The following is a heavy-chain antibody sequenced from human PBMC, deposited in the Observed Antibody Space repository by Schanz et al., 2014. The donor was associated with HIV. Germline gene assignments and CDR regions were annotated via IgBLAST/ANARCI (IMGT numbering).Heavy chain of an antibody. V-gene: IGHV3-30-3*01. CDR1: GFTFSNYA. CDR2: ISYDGSNK. CDR3: ARGGIWEWDQPDFDY. J-gene: IGHJ4*02. Sequence: VQLGESGGGVVQPGRSLGLSCAVSGFTFSNYAMHWVRQAPGKGLEWVAVISYDGSNKYYADSVKGRFTISRDNSKNTLYLQMNSLRAEDTAVYYCARGGIWEWDQPDFDYWGQGTLVTVSS. D-gene: IGHD2-15*01.